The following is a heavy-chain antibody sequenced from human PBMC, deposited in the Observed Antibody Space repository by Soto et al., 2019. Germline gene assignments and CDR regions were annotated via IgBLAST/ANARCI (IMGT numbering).Heavy chain of an antibody. D-gene: IGHD2-21*01. CDR2: IDTAGET. V-gene: IGHV3-13*01. CDR3: ARAIATDCDACDL. Sequence: EVQLVESGGGLVQPGGSLRLSCVASGFIFSTYDMHWVRQATGKGLEWVSAIDTAGETFYPDSLKDRFTISRENAKNSLYLHMNSLRSGDTAVYYCARAIATDCDACDLWGQGTVVTVSS. CDR1: GFIFSTYD. J-gene: IGHJ3*01.